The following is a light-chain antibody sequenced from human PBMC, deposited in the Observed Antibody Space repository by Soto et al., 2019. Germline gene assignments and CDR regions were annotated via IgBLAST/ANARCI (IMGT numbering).Light chain of an antibody. V-gene: IGKV3-20*01. Sequence: IVLTQSPGTLSLSPGERATLSCRASQSVSSSYLAWYQQKPGQAPRLLIYGASSRATGIPDRFSGSGSRTDFTLTISRLEPDDVAVYYCQQYDTSPPMYTFGQGTKVDI. J-gene: IGKJ2*01. CDR2: GAS. CDR1: QSVSSSY. CDR3: QQYDTSPPMYT.